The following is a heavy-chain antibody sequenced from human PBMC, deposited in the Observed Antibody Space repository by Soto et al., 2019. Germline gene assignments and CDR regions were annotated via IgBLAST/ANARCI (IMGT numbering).Heavy chain of an antibody. Sequence: PGESLKISCKGYGYSFAGYWITWVRQKPGKGLEWKGRIDPSDSQTYYSPSFRGHVTISATKSITTVFLQWSSLRVSDTAMYYCARQIYDSDTGPNFQYYFDSWGQGTPVTVS. V-gene: IGHV5-10-1*01. J-gene: IGHJ4*02. CDR3: ARQIYDSDTGPNFQYYFDS. CDR1: GYSFAGYW. D-gene: IGHD3-22*01. CDR2: IDPSDSQT.